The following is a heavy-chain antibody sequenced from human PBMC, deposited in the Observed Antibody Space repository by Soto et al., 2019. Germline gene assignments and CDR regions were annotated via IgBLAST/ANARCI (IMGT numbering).Heavy chain of an antibody. J-gene: IGHJ4*02. CDR1: GYTFTSYY. Sequence: QVQLVQSGAEVQKPGASVKVSCKASGYTFTSYYMNWVRQAPGQGLEWMGIINPSGGSTSYAQKFQGRVTMTRDTSTGTFYMERSSLRSEDTAVYYCARVASGYFDYWGQGTLVTVSS. D-gene: IGHD3-22*01. CDR2: INPSGGST. CDR3: ARVASGYFDY. V-gene: IGHV1-46*01.